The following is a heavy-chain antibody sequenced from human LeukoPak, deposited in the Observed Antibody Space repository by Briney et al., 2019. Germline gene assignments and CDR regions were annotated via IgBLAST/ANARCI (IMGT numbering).Heavy chain of an antibody. CDR1: GFTFSSYG. J-gene: IGHJ6*04. Sequence: GGSLRLSCVTSGFTFSSYGMHWVRQVPGKGLEWVAVISRDAKSNYHVESVKGRFTTSRDNAKNSLYLQMNSLRAEDTAVYYCARGPTMKMDVWGKGTTVTVSS. V-gene: IGHV3-30*03. D-gene: IGHD3-22*01. CDR3: ARGPTMKMDV. CDR2: ISRDAKSN.